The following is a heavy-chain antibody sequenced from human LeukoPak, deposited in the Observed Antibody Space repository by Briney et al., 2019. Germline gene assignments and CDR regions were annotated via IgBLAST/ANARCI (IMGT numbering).Heavy chain of an antibody. Sequence: SETLSLTCTVSGGSISSYYWSWIRQPPGKGLEWIGYIYYSGSINYNPSLKSRVTISVDTSKNQFSLKLSSVTAADTAVYYCARYIRGFDYWGQGTLVTVSS. CDR1: GGSISSYY. CDR3: ARYIRGFDY. J-gene: IGHJ4*02. CDR2: IYYSGSI. V-gene: IGHV4-59*01. D-gene: IGHD3-3*02.